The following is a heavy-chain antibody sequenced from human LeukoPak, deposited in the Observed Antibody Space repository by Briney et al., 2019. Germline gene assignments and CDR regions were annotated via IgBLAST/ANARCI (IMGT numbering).Heavy chain of an antibody. Sequence: KPSETLSLTCTVSGGSISSSSYYWGWIRQPPGKGLEWIGEINHSGSTNYNPSLKSRVTISVDTSKNQFSLKLSSVTAADTAVYYCARLCRRWEPIPRDYWGQGTLVTVSS. CDR1: GGSISSSSYY. CDR3: ARLCRRWEPIPRDY. J-gene: IGHJ4*02. CDR2: INHSGST. V-gene: IGHV4-39*07. D-gene: IGHD1-26*01.